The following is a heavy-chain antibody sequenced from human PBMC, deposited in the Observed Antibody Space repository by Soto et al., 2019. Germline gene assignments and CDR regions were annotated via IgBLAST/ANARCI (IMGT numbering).Heavy chain of an antibody. CDR2: IYYSGST. Sequence: PSETLSLTRTVSGGSSSSSSYYWGWIRQNKGKGLEWIGSIYYSGSTYYNTSLKSRVTISVDTSKNQFSLKLSSVTAADTAVYYCASHTPAISISHPWGHAXLVTVSS. J-gene: IGHJ5*02. CDR3: ASHTPAISISHP. V-gene: IGHV4-39*01. D-gene: IGHD2-15*01. CDR1: GGSSSSSSYY.